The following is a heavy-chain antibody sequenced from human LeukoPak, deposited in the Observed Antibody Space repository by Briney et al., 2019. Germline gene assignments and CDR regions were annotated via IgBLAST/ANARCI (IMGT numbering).Heavy chain of an antibody. D-gene: IGHD6-13*01. J-gene: IGHJ4*02. CDR1: GGPFSGYY. CDR3: ARTIAAAVDFDY. CDR2: INHSGST. Sequence: SETLSLICAVYGGPFSGYYWSWIRQPPGKGLDGIGEINHSGSTKYNPSLKSRDTITVDTSKNQFSLKLSSVTAADTAVYYCARTIAAAVDFDYWGQGTLVTVSS. V-gene: IGHV4-34*01.